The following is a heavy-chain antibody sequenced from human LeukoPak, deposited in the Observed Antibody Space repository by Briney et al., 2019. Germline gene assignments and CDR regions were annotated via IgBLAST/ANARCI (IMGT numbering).Heavy chain of an antibody. V-gene: IGHV3-48*03. CDR1: GFTFISYE. J-gene: IGHJ5*02. CDR2: ISSSGSTI. Sequence: GGSLRLSCAAAGFTFISYEMNWVRQAPGKGLGWVSSISSSGSTIYYAASVKGRFTISRDNAKNSLYLQMNSLRAEDTAVYYCAAATRFDPWGQGTLVTVSS. CDR3: AAATRFDP. D-gene: IGHD2-15*01.